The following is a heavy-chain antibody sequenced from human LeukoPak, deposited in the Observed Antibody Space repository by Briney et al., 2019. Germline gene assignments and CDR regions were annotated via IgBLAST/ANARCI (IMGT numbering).Heavy chain of an antibody. D-gene: IGHD2-15*01. V-gene: IGHV3-74*01. CDR3: VRGGPSTWS. Sequence: GGSLRLSCAASGFTFKLYWMHWVRQVPGKRPVWVSRINDDGSNTIYADSVRGRFTISRDDAKNTVYLQMNNLRAEDTAVYYCVRGGPSTWSWGQGTLVTVSS. CDR1: GFTFKLYW. J-gene: IGHJ5*02. CDR2: INDDGSNT.